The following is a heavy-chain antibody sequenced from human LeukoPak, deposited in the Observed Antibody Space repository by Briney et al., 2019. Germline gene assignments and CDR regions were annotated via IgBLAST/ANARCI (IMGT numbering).Heavy chain of an antibody. CDR2: IYYSGGT. V-gene: IGHV4-39*07. J-gene: IGHJ3*02. Sequence: PSETLSLTCTVSGGSISSSSYYWGWIRQPPGKGLEWIGSIYYSGGTYYNPSLKSRVTISVDTSKNQFSLKLSSVTAADAAVYYCARASWFGDPLGAFDIWGQGTMVTVSS. CDR1: GGSISSSSYY. CDR3: ARASWFGDPLGAFDI. D-gene: IGHD3-10*01.